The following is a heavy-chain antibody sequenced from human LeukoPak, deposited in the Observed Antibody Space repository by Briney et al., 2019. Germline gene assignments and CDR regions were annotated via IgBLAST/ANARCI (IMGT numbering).Heavy chain of an antibody. D-gene: IGHD6-13*01. J-gene: IGHJ4*02. CDR2: ISGSGGST. CDR3: ARVETAAAATLRGFDY. V-gene: IGHV3-23*01. CDR1: GFTFSSYA. Sequence: GGSLRLSCAASGFTFSSYAMSWVRQAPGKGLEWVSAISGSGGSTYYADSVKGRFTISRDNSKNTLYLQMNSLRAEDTAVYYCARVETAAAATLRGFDYWGQGTLVTVSS.